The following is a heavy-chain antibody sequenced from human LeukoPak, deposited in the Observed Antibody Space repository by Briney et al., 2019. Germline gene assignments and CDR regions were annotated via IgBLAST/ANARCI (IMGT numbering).Heavy chain of an antibody. D-gene: IGHD6-19*01. Sequence: SETLSLTCTVSGGSISSYYWSWIRQPAGKGLEWIGRIYTSGSTNYNPSLKSRVTMSVDTSKNQFSLMLSSETAARTAVCYLARVVPPHSIGACCDPGGRRTLDPVS. CDR2: IYTSGST. V-gene: IGHV4-4*07. CDR1: GGSISSYY. J-gene: IGHJ5*02. CDR3: ARVVPPHSIGACCDP.